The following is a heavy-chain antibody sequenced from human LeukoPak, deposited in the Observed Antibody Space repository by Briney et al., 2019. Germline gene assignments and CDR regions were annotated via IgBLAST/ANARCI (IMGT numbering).Heavy chain of an antibody. D-gene: IGHD4-17*01. CDR3: ARAGPEADDYGDYRYYYYMDV. CDR2: IIPIFDTA. J-gene: IGHJ6*03. V-gene: IGHV1-69*13. CDR1: GGTFSSYA. Sequence: ASVKVSCKASGGTFSSYAISWVRQAPGQGLEWMGGIIPIFDTATYAQKFQGRVTITADESTSTVYMELSSLRSEDTAMYFCARAGPEADDYGDYRYYYYMDVWGKGTTVTISS.